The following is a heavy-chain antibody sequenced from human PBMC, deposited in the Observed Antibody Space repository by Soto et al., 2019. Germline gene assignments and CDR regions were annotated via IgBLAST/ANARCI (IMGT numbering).Heavy chain of an antibody. J-gene: IGHJ5*02. Sequence: PGGSLRLSCAASGFTFSSYGMHWVRQAPGKGLEWVAVISYDGSNKYYADSVKGRFTISRDNSKNTLYLQMNSLRAEDTAVYYCAKDPYEMRYSSGNNWFDPWGQGTLVTVSS. CDR3: AKDPYEMRYSSGNNWFDP. V-gene: IGHV3-30*18. CDR2: ISYDGSNK. D-gene: IGHD6-19*01. CDR1: GFTFSSYG.